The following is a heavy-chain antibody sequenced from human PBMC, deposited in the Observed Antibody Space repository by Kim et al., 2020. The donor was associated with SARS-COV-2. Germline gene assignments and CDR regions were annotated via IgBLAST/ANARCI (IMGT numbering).Heavy chain of an antibody. J-gene: IGHJ4*02. Sequence: SETLSLTCIVSGDSISIDSHHWGWIRQAPGKGMEWIGRIFYSGSTSYNPSLESRVTMSVDTSKNQFSLKLTSVTAADTAVYYCAKLAVVGWPTHDYWGQGTLVSVSS. CDR3: AKLAVVGWPTHDY. CDR1: GDSISIDSHH. D-gene: IGHD1-26*01. V-gene: IGHV4-39*01. CDR2: IFYSGST.